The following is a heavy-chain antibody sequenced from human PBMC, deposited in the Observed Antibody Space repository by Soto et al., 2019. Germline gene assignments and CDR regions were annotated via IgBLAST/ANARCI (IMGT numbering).Heavy chain of an antibody. J-gene: IGHJ4*02. CDR1: GESFSGYY. CDR3: ARPHYDSNTFYSFFDY. Sequence: SETLSLTCDVCGESFSGYYWSWIRQPPGKGLEWIGQIFHGGGTNYSPSLKSRVTISVDTSKNQFSLELTSVTAADTAVYYCARPHYDSNTFYSFFDYWGQGTLVTVSS. D-gene: IGHD3-22*01. CDR2: IFHGGGT. V-gene: IGHV4-34*12.